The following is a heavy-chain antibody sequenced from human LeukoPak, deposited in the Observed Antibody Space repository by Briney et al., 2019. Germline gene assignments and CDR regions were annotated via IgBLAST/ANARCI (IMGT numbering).Heavy chain of an antibody. CDR3: TRDSGTYNWLDP. CDR1: GFTFSGCA. J-gene: IGHJ5*02. Sequence: PGGSLKLSCAASGFTFSGCAIHWVRQSSGKGLECVGHIDKKDNFHATAYAASVQGRFSISRDDSKNTAFLHMNSLKTEDIALYYSTRDSGTYNWLDPWGQGTLVTVSS. CDR2: IDKKDNFHAT. V-gene: IGHV3-73*01. D-gene: IGHD1-26*01.